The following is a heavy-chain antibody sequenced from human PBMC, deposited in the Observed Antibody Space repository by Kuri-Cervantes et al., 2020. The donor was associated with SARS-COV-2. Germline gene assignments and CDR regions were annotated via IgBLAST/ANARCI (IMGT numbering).Heavy chain of an antibody. CDR1: GFTFGDYA. D-gene: IGHD1-26*01. CDR2: IRSKAYGGTT. V-gene: IGHV3-49*04. J-gene: IGHJ4*02. CDR3: ARDRVLDSGSYYDY. Sequence: GESLKISCTASGFTFGDYAMSWVRQAPGKGLEWVGFIRSKAYGGTTEYAASVKGRFTISRDDSKSIAYLQMNSLKTEDTAVYYCARDRVLDSGSYYDYWGQGTLVTVSS.